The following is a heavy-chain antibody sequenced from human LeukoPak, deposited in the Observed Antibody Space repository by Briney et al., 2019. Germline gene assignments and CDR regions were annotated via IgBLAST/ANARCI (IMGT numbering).Heavy chain of an antibody. CDR2: INSDASST. CDR1: GVTFSSYW. Sequence: GGSLRLSCAASGVTFSSYWMHWVRQVPGKGLVWVSRINSDASSTNYADSVKGRFTISRDNAKNTLYLQMNSLRAEDTAVYYCTRVRGYDFDFWGQGTLVTVSS. J-gene: IGHJ4*02. V-gene: IGHV3-74*01. CDR3: TRVRGYDFDF. D-gene: IGHD5-12*01.